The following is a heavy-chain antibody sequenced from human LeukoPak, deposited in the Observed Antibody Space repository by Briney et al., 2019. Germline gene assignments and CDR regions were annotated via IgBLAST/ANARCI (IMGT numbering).Heavy chain of an antibody. V-gene: IGHV3-30*03. CDR3: AREYRPRISLYYYYYMDV. CDR2: ISYDGSNK. Sequence: GRSLRLSCAASGFTFSSYGMHWVRQAPGKGLEWVAVISYDGSNKYYADSVKGRFTISRDNSKNTLYLQMNSLRAEDTAVYYCAREYRPRISLYYYYYMDVWGKGTTVTVSS. D-gene: IGHD1-1*01. J-gene: IGHJ6*03. CDR1: GFTFSSYG.